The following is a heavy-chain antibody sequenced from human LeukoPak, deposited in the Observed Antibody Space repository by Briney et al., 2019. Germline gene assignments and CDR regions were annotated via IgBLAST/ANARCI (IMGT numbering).Heavy chain of an antibody. CDR2: ISDSSSYI. V-gene: IGHV3-21*01. CDR3: AREIVGLDY. J-gene: IGHJ4*02. Sequence: GGSLRLSCAASGFTFSSYSMNWVRQAPGKGLEWVSSISDSSSYIHYADSVKGRFTISRDNAKNSLYLQMNSLSAEDTAVYYCAREIVGLDYWGQGTLVTVSS. D-gene: IGHD1-26*01. CDR1: GFTFSSYS.